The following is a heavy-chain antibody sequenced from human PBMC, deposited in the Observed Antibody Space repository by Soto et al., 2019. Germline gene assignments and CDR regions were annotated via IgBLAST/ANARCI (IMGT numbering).Heavy chain of an antibody. CDR1: GDSISAYS. V-gene: IGHV4-59*01. J-gene: IGHJ4*02. D-gene: IGHD5-12*01. CDR3: AREGNLGRWLQPLDF. CDR2: IHYNGNT. Sequence: PSETLSLTCTVSGDSISAYSWSWVRQPPEKRLEWIGNIHYNGNTKYSPSLKSRVTMSVDTSKNHFSLRLISVTAADTAIYFCAREGNLGRWLQPLDFWGQGTLVTVSS.